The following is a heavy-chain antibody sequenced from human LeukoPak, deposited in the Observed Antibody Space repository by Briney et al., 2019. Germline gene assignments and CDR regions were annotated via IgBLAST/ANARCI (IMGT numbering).Heavy chain of an antibody. CDR1: GYTFTSYY. CDR3: ARGVLRFLEWSPNWFDP. CDR2: INPSGGST. D-gene: IGHD3-3*01. Sequence: ASVKVSCTASGYTFTSYYMHWVRQAPGQGLEWMGIINPSGGSTSYAQKFQGRVTMTRDTSTSTVYMELSSLRSEDTAVYYCARGVLRFLEWSPNWFDPWGQGTLVTVSS. J-gene: IGHJ5*02. V-gene: IGHV1-46*01.